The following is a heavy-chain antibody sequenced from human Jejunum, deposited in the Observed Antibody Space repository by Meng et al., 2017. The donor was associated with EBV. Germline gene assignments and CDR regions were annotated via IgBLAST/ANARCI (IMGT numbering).Heavy chain of an antibody. D-gene: IGHD3-10*01. Sequence: QITLKESGPTLVKSTQTLTLTCTFSGFSLTTSGVGVAWIRQPPGKALEWLGYIYWNDDKQYSPSLKSRLTITKDTSKNQVVLTMTNMDPVDTATYYCARRLNLDYRSGTYNCLDPWGQGTLVTVAS. V-gene: IGHV2-5*01. CDR2: IYWNDDK. CDR3: ARRLNLDYRSGTYNCLDP. CDR1: GFSLTTSGVG. J-gene: IGHJ5*02.